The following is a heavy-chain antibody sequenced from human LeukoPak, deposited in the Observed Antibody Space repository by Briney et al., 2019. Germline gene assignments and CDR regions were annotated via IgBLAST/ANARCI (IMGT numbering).Heavy chain of an antibody. Sequence: GGSLRLSCAASGFSFSTSTMNWFRQAPGKGLEWISSIGKTGRDMYYANSVRGRFTISRDNAKNSLFLVMDSLRVEDTSVYYCVRGDNRDYWGQGTLVTVSS. CDR2: IGKTGRDM. D-gene: IGHD1-14*01. CDR3: VRGDNRDY. CDR1: GFSFSTST. V-gene: IGHV3-21*01. J-gene: IGHJ4*02.